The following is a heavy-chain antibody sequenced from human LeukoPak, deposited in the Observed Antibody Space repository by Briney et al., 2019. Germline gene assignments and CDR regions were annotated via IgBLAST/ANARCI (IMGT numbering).Heavy chain of an antibody. CDR3: AKNMVGGVIMSSSFDY. CDR1: GFTFRSSA. D-gene: IGHD3-10*01. V-gene: IGHV3-23*01. J-gene: IGHJ4*02. CDR2: ISASGAST. Sequence: QPGGSLRLSCAASGFTFRSSAMSWVRQAPGKGLEWVSAISASGASTYYADSVKGRFTISRDNSKNTLDLQMNSLRAEDTAVYYCAKNMVGGVIMSSSFDYWGQGTLVTVSS.